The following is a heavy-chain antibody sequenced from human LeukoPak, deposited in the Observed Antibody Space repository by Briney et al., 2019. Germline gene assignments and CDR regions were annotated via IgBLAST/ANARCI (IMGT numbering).Heavy chain of an antibody. J-gene: IGHJ6*02. CDR1: DGSISSYY. D-gene: IGHD5-24*01. CDR3: ARDRPHGNYGVDV. CDR2: VYYSGN. V-gene: IGHV4-4*08. Sequence: SETLSLTCTIPDGSISSYYWTWIRQSPGKGLEWIGYVYYSGNNYNPSFKSRVTISVDTSKNQFSLKLTSVTAADTAVYYCARDRPHGNYGVDVWGQGTTVTVSS.